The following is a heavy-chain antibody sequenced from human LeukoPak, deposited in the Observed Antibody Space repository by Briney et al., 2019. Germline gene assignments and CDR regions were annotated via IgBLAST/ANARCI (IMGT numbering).Heavy chain of an antibody. CDR3: AREEDTLDAFDI. J-gene: IGHJ3*02. Sequence: SETLSLTCTVSGGSISSYYWSWIRQPPGKGLEWIGYIYYSGSTNYNPSLKSRVTISVDTCKNQFSLKLSSVTAADTAVYYCAREEDTLDAFDIWGQGTMVTVSS. V-gene: IGHV4-59*01. CDR2: IYYSGST. CDR1: GGSISSYY. D-gene: IGHD2-15*01.